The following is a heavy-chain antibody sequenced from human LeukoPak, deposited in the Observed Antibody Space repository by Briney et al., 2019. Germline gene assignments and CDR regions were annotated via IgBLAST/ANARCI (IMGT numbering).Heavy chain of an antibody. CDR3: ARPYYYDSRIDP. V-gene: IGHV4-30-4*01. CDR2: MYYSGST. CDR1: GGPISSGDYY. Sequence: SETLSLTCTVSGGPISSGDYYWSWIRQPPGKGLEWIAYMYYSGSTYYNPSLKSRVTMSADTSKNQLSLKLSSVTAADTAVYYCARPYYYDSRIDPWGQGILVAVSS. J-gene: IGHJ5*02. D-gene: IGHD3-22*01.